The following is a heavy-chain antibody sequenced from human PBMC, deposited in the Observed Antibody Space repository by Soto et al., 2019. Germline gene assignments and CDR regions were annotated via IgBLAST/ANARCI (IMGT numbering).Heavy chain of an antibody. CDR1: GFIFSSYW. CDR2: TNEDGSIT. CDR3: TRDSGGRGGY. V-gene: IGHV3-74*01. J-gene: IGHJ4*02. D-gene: IGHD3-16*01. Sequence: EVQLVESGGGLVQPGGSLRLSCEVSGFIFSSYWMHWVRQVPGKGLVWVSRTNEDGSITNYADSVRGRFTISRDNAKKTLYLEMKVLGVEEAVVYYCTRDSGGRGGYWGQGTLVTVSS.